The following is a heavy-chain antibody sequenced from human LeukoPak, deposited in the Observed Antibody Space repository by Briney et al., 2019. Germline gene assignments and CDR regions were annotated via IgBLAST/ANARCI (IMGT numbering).Heavy chain of an antibody. CDR2: ISGSGGST. D-gene: IGHD5-18*01. J-gene: IGHJ6*02. V-gene: IGHV3-23*01. CDR1: GFTFSSYA. Sequence: GGSLRLSCPASGFTFSSYAMSCVRHAPGKGMEWLSAISGSGGSTYYAESVKGRLTISRDNSKNTLYLQMNSLKTEDTAFYYCTRGPIQLWIHNGMDVWGQGTTVTVSS. CDR3: TRGPIQLWIHNGMDV.